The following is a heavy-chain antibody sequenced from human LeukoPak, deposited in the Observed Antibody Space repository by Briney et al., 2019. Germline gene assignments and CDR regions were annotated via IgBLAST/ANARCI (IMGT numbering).Heavy chain of an antibody. J-gene: IGHJ4*02. CDR3: ARDYTYLSYCTTTDCYSIVAY. CDR1: GFTFSSYT. Sequence: GGSLRLSCAASGFTFSSYTVNWIRQAPGKGLEWVSSISGSSYYIYYADSVRGRFTISRDNSKNSLYLQMSSLRPEDTAVYFCARDYTYLSYCTTTDCYSIVAYWGQGTLVTVSS. CDR2: ISGSSYYI. D-gene: IGHD2-2*02. V-gene: IGHV3-21*01.